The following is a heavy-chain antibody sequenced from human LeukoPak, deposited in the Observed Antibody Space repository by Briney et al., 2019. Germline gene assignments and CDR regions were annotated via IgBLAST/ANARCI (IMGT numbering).Heavy chain of an antibody. D-gene: IGHD2-21*02. J-gene: IGHJ4*02. CDR2: FTAGGINT. Sequence: GGSLRLSCAASGFTFSSHAMNWVRQAPGEGLEWVSAFTAGGINTYYADSVKGRFTISRDNSKNTLYLHMNSLRAEDTAVYYCAKSPSYCRGDCYSTFEYWGQGTLVTVSS. CDR3: AKSPSYCRGDCYSTFEY. CDR1: GFTFSSHA. V-gene: IGHV3-23*01.